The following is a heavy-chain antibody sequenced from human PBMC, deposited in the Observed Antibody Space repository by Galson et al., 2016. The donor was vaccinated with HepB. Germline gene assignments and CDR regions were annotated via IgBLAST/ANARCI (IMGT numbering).Heavy chain of an antibody. D-gene: IGHD2-15*01. Sequence: SLRLSCAASGFRFDDYAMHWVRLVPGRGLEWVSGISWNSGSIGYPDSVKGRFTVSSDNAKNSLYRQMNSLRAEDTALYFCAKDKAPRWKPLNERESFDLWGQGTLVPVSS. CDR2: ISWNSGSI. CDR3: AKDKAPRWKPLNERESFDL. J-gene: IGHJ4*02. CDR1: GFRFDDYA. V-gene: IGHV3-9*01.